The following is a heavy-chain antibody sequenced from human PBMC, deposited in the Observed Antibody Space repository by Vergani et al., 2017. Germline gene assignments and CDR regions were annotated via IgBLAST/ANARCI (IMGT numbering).Heavy chain of an antibody. CDR2: TWYDGNNK. J-gene: IGHJ5*02. V-gene: IGHV3-33*01. Sequence: QVQLVESGGGVVQPGRSLRLSCAASGFTFNQYCMHWVRQAPGKGLEWVAVTWYDGNNKQYADSVKGRFTISRDNSKSTMHLQMNSLRDEDTGVYYCARDLRLLYNRFDPWGQGTLVTVSS. D-gene: IGHD1-14*01. CDR3: ARDLRLLYNRFDP. CDR1: GFTFNQYC.